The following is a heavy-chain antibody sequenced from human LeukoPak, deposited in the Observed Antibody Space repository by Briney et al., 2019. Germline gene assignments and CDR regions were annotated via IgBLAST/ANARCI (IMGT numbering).Heavy chain of an antibody. Sequence: GESLKISCKGSGYSFTSYWIGWVRQMPGKGLEWMGIIYPGDSDTRYSPSFQGQVTISADKSISTAYLQWSSLKASDTAMYYCARLCSSTSCYVSEAFDIWGQGTMVTVSS. CDR2: IYPGDSDT. D-gene: IGHD2-2*01. CDR3: ARLCSSTSCYVSEAFDI. CDR1: GYSFTSYW. V-gene: IGHV5-51*01. J-gene: IGHJ3*02.